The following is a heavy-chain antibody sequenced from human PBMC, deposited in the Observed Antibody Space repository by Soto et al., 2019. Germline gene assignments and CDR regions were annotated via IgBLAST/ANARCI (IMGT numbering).Heavy chain of an antibody. V-gene: IGHV1-18*01. CDR2: ISAYNGNT. CDR1: GYTFTSYG. D-gene: IGHD3-16*01. J-gene: IGHJ3*02. Sequence: QVQLVQSGAEVKKPGASVKVSCKASGYTFTSYGISWVRQAPGQGLEWMGWISAYNGNTNYAQKLQGRVTMTTDTSTSTAYMELRSLRSADTAVYYCARANYGDELPDDAFDIWGQGSMVTVSS. CDR3: ARANYGDELPDDAFDI.